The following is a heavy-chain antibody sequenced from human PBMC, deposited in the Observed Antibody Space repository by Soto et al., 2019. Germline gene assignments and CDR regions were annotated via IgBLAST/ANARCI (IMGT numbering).Heavy chain of an antibody. V-gene: IGHV3-33*01. CDR1: GFTFSSYG. J-gene: IGHJ4*02. Sequence: QVQLVESGGGVVQPGRSLRLSCAASGFTFSSYGMHWVRQAPGKGLEWVAVIWYDGSNKYYADSVKGRFTISRDNSKNTLYLQMNSLRVEDTAVYYCARDSQWLVDYWGQGTLVTVSS. CDR2: IWYDGSNK. CDR3: ARDSQWLVDY. D-gene: IGHD5-12*01.